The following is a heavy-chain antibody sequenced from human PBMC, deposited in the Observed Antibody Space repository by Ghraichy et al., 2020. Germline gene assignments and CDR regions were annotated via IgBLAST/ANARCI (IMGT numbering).Heavy chain of an antibody. V-gene: IGHV3-21*01. CDR3: ARDHGDGSGLSSFDY. CDR2: ISSSSSYI. Sequence: GGSLRLSCAASGFTFSSYSMNWVRQAPGKGLEWVSSISSSSSYIYYADSVKGRFTISRDNAKNSLYLQMNSLRAEDTAVYYCARDHGDGSGLSSFDYWGQGTLVTVSP. D-gene: IGHD3-10*01. J-gene: IGHJ4*02. CDR1: GFTFSSYS.